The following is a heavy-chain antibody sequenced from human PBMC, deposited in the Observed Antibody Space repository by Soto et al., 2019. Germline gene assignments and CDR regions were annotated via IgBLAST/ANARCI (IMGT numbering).Heavy chain of an antibody. Sequence: EVQLVETGGDLIQPGGSLILSCAASGFSVTASNMNCVRQAPGKGLEWVAVIFGADETYYADSVRGRFTISRDNSKNTVYLQMDSLRTEDTALYYCARGGFDWGQGTLVTVSS. CDR2: IFGADET. J-gene: IGHJ4*02. D-gene: IGHD3-16*01. V-gene: IGHV3-53*02. CDR3: ARGGFD. CDR1: GFSVTASN.